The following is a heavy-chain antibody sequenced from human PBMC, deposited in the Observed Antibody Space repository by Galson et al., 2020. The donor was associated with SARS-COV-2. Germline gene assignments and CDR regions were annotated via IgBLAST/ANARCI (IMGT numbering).Heavy chain of an antibody. CDR2: INPNSGDT. J-gene: IGHJ5*02. D-gene: IGHD3-10*01. V-gene: IGHV1-2*06. Sequence: EASVKVSCKASGYTFSGHYMHWVRLAPGQGLEWMGRINPNSGDTDVAQKFQGRVTMTTDTSLTTAYMELSRLTSDDTAVYYCTRGSNSSPFYHFDPWVQGTLVTVSS. CDR3: TRGSNSSPFYHFDP. CDR1: GYTFSGHY.